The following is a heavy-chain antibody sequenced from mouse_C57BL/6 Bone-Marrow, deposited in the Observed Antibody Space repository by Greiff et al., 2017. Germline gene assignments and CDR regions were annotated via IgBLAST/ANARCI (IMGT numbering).Heavy chain of an antibody. CDR3: AREGWLLPDWYFDV. Sequence: QVQLQQSGAELVRPCTSLKLSCTASGYTFTSYWMHWLMQRPGQGLEWIGVIDPSDSYTNYNPKFKGKATFTVDTSSSTAYMQLSSLTSEDSAVYYCAREGWLLPDWYFDVWGTGTTVTVSS. CDR1: GYTFTSYW. D-gene: IGHD2-3*01. V-gene: IGHV1-59*01. CDR2: IDPSDSYT. J-gene: IGHJ1*03.